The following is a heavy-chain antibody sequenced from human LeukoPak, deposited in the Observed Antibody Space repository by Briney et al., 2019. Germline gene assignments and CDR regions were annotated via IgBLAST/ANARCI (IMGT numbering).Heavy chain of an antibody. D-gene: IGHD4-17*01. V-gene: IGHV4-59*01. CDR2: IYYSGST. CDR1: GGSISSYY. Sequence: SETLSLTCTVSGGSISSYYWSWIRQPPGKGLEWIGYIYYSGSTNYNPSPKSRVTISVDTSKNQFSLKLSSVTAADTAVYYCARSYGDYLAFDIWGQGTMVTVSS. CDR3: ARSYGDYLAFDI. J-gene: IGHJ3*02.